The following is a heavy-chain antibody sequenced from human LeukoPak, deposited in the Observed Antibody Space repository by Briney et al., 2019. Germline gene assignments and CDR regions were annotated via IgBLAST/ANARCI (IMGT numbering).Heavy chain of an antibody. CDR1: GFTFSSYA. CDR3: ATRERYCSSTSCYEWFDP. V-gene: IGHV3-23*01. Sequence: GGSLRLSCAASGFTFSSYAMSWVRQAPGKGLEWVSAISDSGSSTYYADSVKGRFTIFRDNSKNTLYLQMNSLRAEDTAVYYCATRERYCSSTSCYEWFDPWAREPWSPSPQ. J-gene: IGHJ5*02. D-gene: IGHD2-2*01. CDR2: ISDSGSST.